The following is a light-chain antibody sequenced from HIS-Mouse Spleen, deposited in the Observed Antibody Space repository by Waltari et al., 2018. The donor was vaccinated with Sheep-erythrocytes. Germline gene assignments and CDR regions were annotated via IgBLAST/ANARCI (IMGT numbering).Light chain of an antibody. J-gene: IGLJ1*01. CDR2: DVS. Sequence: QSALTQPRSVSGSPGQSVTISCTGTSSDDGGYNYLSWYQQHPGKAPNLMIYDVSKRPSGVPDRFSGSKSGNTASLTISGLQAEDEADYYCCSYAGSYNHVFATGTKVTVL. CDR3: CSYAGSYNHV. V-gene: IGLV2-11*01. CDR1: SSDDGGYNY.